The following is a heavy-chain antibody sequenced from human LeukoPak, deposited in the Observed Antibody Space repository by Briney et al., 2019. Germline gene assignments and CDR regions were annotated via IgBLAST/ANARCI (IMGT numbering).Heavy chain of an antibody. J-gene: IGHJ4*02. CDR2: ISAYNGNT. Sequence: ASVKVSCKASGYTFTSYGISWERQAPGQGLEWMGWISAYNGNTNYAQKLQGRVTMTTDTSTSTAYMELRSPRSDDTAVYYCARDLVSHYYGSGSFNWGQGTLVTVSS. D-gene: IGHD3-10*01. V-gene: IGHV1-18*01. CDR1: GYTFTSYG. CDR3: ARDLVSHYYGSGSFN.